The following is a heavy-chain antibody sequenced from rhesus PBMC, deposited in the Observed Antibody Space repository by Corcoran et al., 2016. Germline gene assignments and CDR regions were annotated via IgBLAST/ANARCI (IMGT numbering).Heavy chain of an antibody. Sequence: EVQLVESGGGLAKPGGSLRLSCAASGFTFSSYAMHWVRQAPGKGLEWVSVIGGGDSTSYSDSVKGRFTNSRDNSKNTLSLQMNSLRPEDTAVYYCAKGDYGSTFDYWGQGVLVTVSS. CDR1: GFTFSSYA. CDR3: AKGDYGSTFDY. J-gene: IGHJ4*01. D-gene: IGHD4-29*01. V-gene: IGHV3-103*01. CDR2: IGGGDST.